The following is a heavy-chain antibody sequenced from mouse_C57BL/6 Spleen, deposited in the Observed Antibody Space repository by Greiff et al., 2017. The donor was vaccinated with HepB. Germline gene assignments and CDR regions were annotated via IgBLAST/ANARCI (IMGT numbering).Heavy chain of an antibody. Sequence: QVQLKQPGAELVKPGASVKLSCKASGYTFTSYWMHWVKQRPGQGLEWIGMIHPNSGSTNYNEKFKSKATLTVDKSSSTAYMQLSSLTSEDSAVYYCARSGIYYDYDWYFDVWGTGTTVTVSS. V-gene: IGHV1-64*01. CDR3: ARSGIYYDYDWYFDV. D-gene: IGHD2-4*01. J-gene: IGHJ1*03. CDR1: GYTFTSYW. CDR2: IHPNSGST.